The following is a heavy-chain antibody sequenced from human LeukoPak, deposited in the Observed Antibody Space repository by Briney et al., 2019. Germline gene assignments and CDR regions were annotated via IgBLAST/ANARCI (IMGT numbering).Heavy chain of an antibody. CDR2: INSDGSTT. Sequence: HPGGSLRLSCAASGFTFSSYWMHWVRQAPGKGLVWVSRINSDGSTTSYADSVKGRFTISRDNAKNTLYLQMNSLRAEDTAIYYCLTIPTTGTAYYFDYWGQGTLVTVSS. D-gene: IGHD1-1*01. J-gene: IGHJ4*02. CDR3: LTIPTTGTAYYFDY. V-gene: IGHV3-74*01. CDR1: GFTFSSYW.